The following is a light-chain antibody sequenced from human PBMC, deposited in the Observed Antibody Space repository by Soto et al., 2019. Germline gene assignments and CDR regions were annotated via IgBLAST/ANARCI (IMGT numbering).Light chain of an antibody. J-gene: IGLJ1*01. V-gene: IGLV1-51*01. CDR1: TFNIGNNF. CDR3: GTWDSTLSAYV. CDR2: DNN. Sequence: QSVLTQPPSVSAAAGQKVTISCSGSTFNIGNNFVSWCQLRPGTAPKVLIYDNNQRTSGIPDRFSASKSGTSATLVITGLQTGDEAVYYCGTWDSTLSAYVFGTGIKVTAL.